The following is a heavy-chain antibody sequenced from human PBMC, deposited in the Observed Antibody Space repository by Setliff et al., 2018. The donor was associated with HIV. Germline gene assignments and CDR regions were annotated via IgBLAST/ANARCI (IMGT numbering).Heavy chain of an antibody. CDR2: IYTSGSP. CDR1: GGSISNSY. J-gene: IGHJ4*02. D-gene: IGHD6-19*01. CDR3: ARWVYNSAWSLDY. Sequence: KASETLSLTCTVSGGSISNSYWTWIRQPPGKGLEWIGYIYTSGSPHYKSSLTSRLTISLDTSRNQFSLKLTSVTAADSATYYCARWVYNSAWSLDYWGQGTLVTVSS. V-gene: IGHV4-4*08.